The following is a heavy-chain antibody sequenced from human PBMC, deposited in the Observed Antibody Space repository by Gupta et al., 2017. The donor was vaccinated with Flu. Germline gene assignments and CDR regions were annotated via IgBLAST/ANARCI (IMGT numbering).Heavy chain of an antibody. CDR2: IDHSGGT. D-gene: IGHD4-4*01. V-gene: IGHV4-34*01. CDR1: SGSS. Sequence: SGSSWSWIRQPPGKGPEWIGEIDHSGGTNYNPSLKSRVTMSVDTSKNQFSLNLYSVTAADTAIYYCTRLGGFTVGYNWFDPWGQGTLVTVSS. CDR3: TRLGGFTVGYNWFDP. J-gene: IGHJ5*02.